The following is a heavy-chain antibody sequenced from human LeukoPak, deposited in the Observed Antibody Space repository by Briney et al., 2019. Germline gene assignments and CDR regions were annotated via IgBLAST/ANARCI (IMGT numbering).Heavy chain of an antibody. D-gene: IGHD3-10*02. V-gene: IGHV3-48*03. CDR1: GFTFSSYE. CDR3: AELGITMIGGV. J-gene: IGHJ6*04. CDR2: ISSSGSTI. Sequence: GGSLRLSCAASGFTFSSYEMNWVRQAPGKGLEWVSYISSSGSTIYYADSVKGRFTITRDNAKNSLYLQMDSLRAEDTAVYYCAELGITMIGGVWGKGTTVTISS.